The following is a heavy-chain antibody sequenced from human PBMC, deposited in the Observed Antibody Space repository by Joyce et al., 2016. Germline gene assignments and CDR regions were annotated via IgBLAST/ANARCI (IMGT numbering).Heavy chain of an antibody. D-gene: IGHD3-22*01. CDR1: GGSISSGGYY. V-gene: IGHV4-31*03. CDR2: IYDSGST. CDR3: ARAGDYYDSTPLDY. J-gene: IGHJ4*02. Sequence: QVQLQESGPGLVKPSQPLSLTCTVSGGSISSGGYYCTWIRQHPGKGLEWIGYIYDSGSTYYNPSLKSRVTISVDTSKNQFSLNLSSVTAADTAVYYCARAGDYYDSTPLDYWGQGTLVTVSS.